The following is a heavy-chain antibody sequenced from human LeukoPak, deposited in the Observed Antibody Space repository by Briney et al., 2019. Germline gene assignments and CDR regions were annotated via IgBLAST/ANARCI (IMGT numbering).Heavy chain of an antibody. CDR2: IGGSGVYT. CDR3: GRDPNGDYVGAFEF. J-gene: IGHJ3*01. CDR1: DFTFAAYA. D-gene: IGHD4-17*01. V-gene: IGHV3-23*01. Sequence: GGPLRVSCVGSDFTFAAYAMTWVRLTPGKGLEWVSSIGGSGVYTRYADSVRGRFTISRDNSKNTLYLQMSSLRVEDTAIYYCGRDPNGDYVGAFEFWGQGTLVSVST.